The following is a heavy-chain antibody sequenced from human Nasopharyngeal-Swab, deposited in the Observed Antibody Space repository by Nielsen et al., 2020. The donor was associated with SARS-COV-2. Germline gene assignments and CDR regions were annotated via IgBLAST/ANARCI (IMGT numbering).Heavy chain of an antibody. CDR1: GYTFTSYY. J-gene: IGHJ6*02. Sequence: ASVKVSCKASGYTFTSYYMHWVRQAPGQGLEWMGIINPSGGSTSYAQKFQGRVTMTGDTSTSTVYMELSSLRSEDTAVYYCAITMVRGYGMDVWGQGTTVTVSS. D-gene: IGHD3-10*01. CDR2: INPSGGST. V-gene: IGHV1-46*01. CDR3: AITMVRGYGMDV.